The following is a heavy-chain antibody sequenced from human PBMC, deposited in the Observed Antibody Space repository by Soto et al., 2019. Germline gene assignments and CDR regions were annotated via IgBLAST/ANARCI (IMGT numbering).Heavy chain of an antibody. D-gene: IGHD1-26*01. Sequence: LRLSFAASGFTFSDYYMSWIRQAPGKGLEWVSYISSSGSTIYYADSVKGRFTISRDNAKNSLYLQMNSLRAEDTAVYYCARDLGWGSYFRGAFDIWGQGTMVTVSS. J-gene: IGHJ3*02. CDR2: ISSSGSTI. CDR3: ARDLGWGSYFRGAFDI. CDR1: GFTFSDYY. V-gene: IGHV3-11*01.